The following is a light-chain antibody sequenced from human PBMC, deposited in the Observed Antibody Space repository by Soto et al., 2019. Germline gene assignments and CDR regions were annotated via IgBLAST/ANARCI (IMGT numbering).Light chain of an antibody. CDR1: HSDIGAGYG. CDR3: SAWDDSLNGWL. Sequence: QFVLTQPPSVTGAPGQRVTISYTGSHSDIGAGYGVHWYQQFPHSAPKLLIESNNERPSGVPDRFSGSKSATSASLAISGLQSEDEADYYCSAWDDSLNGWLFGGGTKLTVL. V-gene: IGLV1-40*01. J-gene: IGLJ3*02. CDR2: SNN.